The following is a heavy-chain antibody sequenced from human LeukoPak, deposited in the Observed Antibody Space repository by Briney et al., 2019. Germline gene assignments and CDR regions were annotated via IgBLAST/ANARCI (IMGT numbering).Heavy chain of an antibody. J-gene: IGHJ4*02. D-gene: IGHD3-3*01. Sequence: PGGSLRLSCAASGFTFSNYGMHWVRQAPGKGLDWMTFISYDGSSIYSGDSVKGRFTISRDNSKNTLYLQMNSLRAEDTAVYYCAKEGEQGYDFWTLDYWGQGTLVTVSS. CDR2: ISYDGSSI. CDR3: AKEGEQGYDFWTLDY. V-gene: IGHV3-30*18. CDR1: GFTFSNYG.